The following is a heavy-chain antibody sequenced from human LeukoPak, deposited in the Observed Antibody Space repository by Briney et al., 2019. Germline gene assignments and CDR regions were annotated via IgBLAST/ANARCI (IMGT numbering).Heavy chain of an antibody. CDR2: MNPNSGNT. J-gene: IGHJ4*02. V-gene: IGHV1-8*01. CDR1: GYTFTSYD. D-gene: IGHD1-26*01. CDR3: ARVRLSRWQIGATWDY. Sequence: GASVKVSCKASGYTFTSYDINWVRQATGQGLEWMGWMNPNSGNTGYAQKFQGRVTMTRNTSISTAYMELSSLRSEDTAVYYCARVRLSRWQIGATWDYWGQGTLVTVSS.